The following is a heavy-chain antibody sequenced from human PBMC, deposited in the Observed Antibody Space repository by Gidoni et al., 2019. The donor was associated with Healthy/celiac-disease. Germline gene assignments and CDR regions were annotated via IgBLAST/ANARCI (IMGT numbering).Heavy chain of an antibody. CDR2: IIPIFGTA. D-gene: IGHD2-2*02. CDR3: ASRRSRYCSSTSCYKLGPWYGPGQDHDAFDI. J-gene: IGHJ3*02. V-gene: IGHV1-69*01. Sequence: QVQLVQSGAEVKKPGSSVKVSCKASGGTFSSYAIRWVRQAPGPGLEWMGGIIPIFGTANYAQKLQGRGTITADESTRTAYMELSSLRSEDTAVYYCASRRSRYCSSTSCYKLGPWYGPGQDHDAFDIWGQGTMVTVSS. CDR1: GGTFSSYA.